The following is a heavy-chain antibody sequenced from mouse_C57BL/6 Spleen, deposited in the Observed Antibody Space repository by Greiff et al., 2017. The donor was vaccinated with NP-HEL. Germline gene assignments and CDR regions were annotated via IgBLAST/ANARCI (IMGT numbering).Heavy chain of an antibody. CDR1: GYAFSSYW. CDR3: AREDYDWFAY. CDR2: IYPGDGDT. Sequence: VQRVESGAELVKPGASVKISCKASGYAFSSYWMNWVKQRPGKGLEWIGQIYPGDGDTNYNGKFKGKATLTADKSSSTAYMQLSSLTSEDSAVYFCAREDYDWFAYWGQGTLVTVSA. V-gene: IGHV1-80*01. J-gene: IGHJ3*01. D-gene: IGHD2-4*01.